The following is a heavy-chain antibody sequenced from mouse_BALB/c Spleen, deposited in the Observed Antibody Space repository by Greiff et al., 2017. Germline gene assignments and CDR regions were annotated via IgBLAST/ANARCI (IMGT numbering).Heavy chain of an antibody. D-gene: IGHD2-14*01. CDR2: INPSTGYT. Sequence: VKLMESGAELAKPGASVKMSCKASGYTFTSYWMHWVKQRPGQGLEWIGYINPSTGYTEYNQKFKDKATLTADKSSSTAYMQLSSLTSEDSAVYYCARWGYGAMDYWGQGTSVTVSS. CDR3: ARWGYGAMDY. J-gene: IGHJ4*01. CDR1: GYTFTSYW. V-gene: IGHV1-7*01.